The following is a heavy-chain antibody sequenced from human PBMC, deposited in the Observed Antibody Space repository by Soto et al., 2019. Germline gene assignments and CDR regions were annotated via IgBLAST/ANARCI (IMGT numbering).Heavy chain of an antibody. V-gene: IGHV3-48*03. D-gene: IGHD3-3*01. CDR1: GFRLRIYV. CDR3: VRGRFFYETSGQDD. J-gene: IGHJ4*02. Sequence: PWGLMRIGCAGSGFRLRIYVMDWVLQAPGKGLEWIAHITTSGSDMNYADSVKGRFTISRDNSKSSVFLQMNSLRVEDTAIYYCVRGRFFYETSGQDDWGQGTQVTVSS. CDR2: ITTSGSDM.